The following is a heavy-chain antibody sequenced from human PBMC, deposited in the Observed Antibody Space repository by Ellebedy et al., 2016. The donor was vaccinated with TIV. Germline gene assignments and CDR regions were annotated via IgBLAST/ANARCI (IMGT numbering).Heavy chain of an antibody. CDR1: GFTFSSYA. D-gene: IGHD3-22*01. Sequence: GESLKISCAASGFTFSSYAMSWVRQAPGKGLEWVSAISGSGASTYYADSVKGRFTISRDNSKDTLYLQMNSLRAEDTAVYFCAKDWPRADYYDTSGYRIWGQGTLVTVSS. CDR2: ISGSGAST. V-gene: IGHV3-23*01. J-gene: IGHJ4*02. CDR3: AKDWPRADYYDTSGYRI.